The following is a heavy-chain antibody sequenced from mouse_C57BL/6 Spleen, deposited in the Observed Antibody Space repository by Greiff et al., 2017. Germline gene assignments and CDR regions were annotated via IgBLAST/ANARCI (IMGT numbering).Heavy chain of an antibody. CDR2: IYPRSGNT. J-gene: IGHJ2*01. Sequence: QVQLKESGAELARPGASVKLSCKASGYTFTSYGISWVKQRTGQGLEWIGEIYPRSGNTYYNEKFKGKATLTADKSSSTAYMELRSLTSEDSAVYFCARKGFVGYFDYWGQGTTLTVSS. CDR1: GYTFTSYG. V-gene: IGHV1-81*01. CDR3: ARKGFVGYFDY.